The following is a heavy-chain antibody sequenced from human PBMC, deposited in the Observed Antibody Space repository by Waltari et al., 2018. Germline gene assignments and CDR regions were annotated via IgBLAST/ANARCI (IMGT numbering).Heavy chain of an antibody. Sequence: EVQLVESGGGLVQPGGSLRLSCEASGFTSSLYLMHWVRQAPGKGLEWVSRSNSDGSSISYADSVKGRFTISKDNARNTVYLQMNSLRADDTAIYYCARGARRTTQTTGWWYFDLWGRGTLVTVSS. V-gene: IGHV3-74*01. CDR2: SNSDGSSI. CDR1: GFTSSLYL. D-gene: IGHD4-17*01. J-gene: IGHJ2*01. CDR3: ARGARRTTQTTGWWYFDL.